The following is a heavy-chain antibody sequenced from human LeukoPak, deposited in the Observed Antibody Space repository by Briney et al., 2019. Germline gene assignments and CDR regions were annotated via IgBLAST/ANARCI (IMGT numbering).Heavy chain of an antibody. J-gene: IGHJ4*02. V-gene: IGHV3-7*01. D-gene: IGHD1-26*01. CDR2: IKQDGSEK. CDR3: ARVGRGSYYYYYFDY. Sequence: GGSLRLSCAASGFNFNNYDMHWVRQAPGKGLEWVANIKQDGSEKYYVDSVKGRFTISRDNAKNSLYLQMNSLRAEDTAVYYCARVGRGSYYYYYFDYWGQGTLVTVSS. CDR1: GFNFNNYD.